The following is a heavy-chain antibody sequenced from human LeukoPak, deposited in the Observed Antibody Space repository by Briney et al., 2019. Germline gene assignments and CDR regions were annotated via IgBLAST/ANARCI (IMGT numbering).Heavy chain of an antibody. J-gene: IGHJ3*02. V-gene: IGHV1-2*02. CDR3: ARRYYYDSSGYLGDAFDI. D-gene: IGHD3-22*01. Sequence: ASVKVSCKASVYTFTGYYMHWVRQAPGQGLEWMGWINPNSGGTNYAQKFQGRVTMTRDTSISTAYMELSRLRSDDTAVYYCARRYYYDSSGYLGDAFDIWGQGTMVTLSS. CDR1: VYTFTGYY. CDR2: INPNSGGT.